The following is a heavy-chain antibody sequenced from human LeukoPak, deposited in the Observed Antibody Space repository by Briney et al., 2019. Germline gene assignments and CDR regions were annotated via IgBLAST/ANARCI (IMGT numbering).Heavy chain of an antibody. D-gene: IGHD1-1*01. Sequence: SETLSLTCTVSGYSISSGYYWGWIRQPPGKGLEWIGSIYHSGSTYYNPSLKSRVTISVDTSKNQFSLKLSSVTAADTAVYYCATELEPPPSSFDYWGQGTLVTVSS. J-gene: IGHJ4*02. CDR3: ATELEPPPSSFDY. V-gene: IGHV4-38-2*02. CDR1: GYSISSGYY. CDR2: IYHSGST.